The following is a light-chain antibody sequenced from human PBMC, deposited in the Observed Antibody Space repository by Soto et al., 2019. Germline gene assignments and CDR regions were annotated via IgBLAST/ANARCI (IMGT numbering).Light chain of an antibody. V-gene: IGLV4-69*01. CDR2: LNTDGSH. J-gene: IGLJ2*01. Sequence: QAVLTQSPSASASLGASVKITCTLSSGHSNYAIAWHQQQPEKGPRYLMKLNTDGSHTKGDGIPDRFSGSSSGAERYLTISSLQSEDEADYYCQTWGTAIVFGGGTKLTVL. CDR3: QTWGTAIV. CDR1: SGHSNYA.